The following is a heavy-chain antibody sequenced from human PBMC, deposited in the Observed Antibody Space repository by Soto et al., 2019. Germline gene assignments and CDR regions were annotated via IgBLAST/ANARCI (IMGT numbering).Heavy chain of an antibody. CDR2: ISYDGSNK. J-gene: IGHJ4*02. V-gene: IGHV3-30*18. Sequence: PGGSLRLSGAASGFTFSSYGMHWVRQAPGKGPEWVAVISYDGSNKYYADSVKGRFPISRDNSKDTLYLQMKSLRRAATAVYYCAKDHDYVWGSYRPPDYWGQGTLVTVSS. D-gene: IGHD3-16*02. CDR3: AKDHDYVWGSYRPPDY. CDR1: GFTFSSYG.